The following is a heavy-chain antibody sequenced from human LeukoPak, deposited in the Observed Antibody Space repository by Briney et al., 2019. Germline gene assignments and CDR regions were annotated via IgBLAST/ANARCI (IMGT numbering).Heavy chain of an antibody. J-gene: IGHJ5*02. CDR3: AIHTDQQDWSNP. CDR1: GGSISSYY. CDR2: IYYSGST. V-gene: IGHV4-59*08. D-gene: IGHD3/OR15-3a*01. Sequence: SEILSLTCTVSGGSISSYYWSWIRQPPGKGLEWIGYIYYSGSTNYNPSLKSRVTISVDTSKNQFSLKLSSVTAADTAVYYCAIHTDQQDWSNPWGQRTLVTVSS.